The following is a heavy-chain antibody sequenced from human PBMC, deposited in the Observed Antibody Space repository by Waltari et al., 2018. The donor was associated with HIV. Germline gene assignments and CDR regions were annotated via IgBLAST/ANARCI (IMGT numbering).Heavy chain of an antibody. CDR1: GYTFTDYY. CDR2: VDPEDGET. V-gene: IGHV1-69-2*01. J-gene: IGHJ6*02. CDR3: ATANYDSSDSLNYYGMDV. Sequence: EVQLVQSGAEVKKPGATVKISCKVSGYTFTDYYMHWVQQAPGKGLEWMGLVDPEDGETIYAEKFQGRVTITADTSTDTAYMELSSLRSEDTAVYYCATANYDSSDSLNYYGMDVWGQGTTVTVSS. D-gene: IGHD3-22*01.